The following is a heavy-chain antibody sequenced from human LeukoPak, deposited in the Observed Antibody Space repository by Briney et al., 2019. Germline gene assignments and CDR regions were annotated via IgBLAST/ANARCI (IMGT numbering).Heavy chain of an antibody. CDR2: ISNSGSTI. CDR3: ARVRTIFGVVVYFDY. J-gene: IGHJ4*02. Sequence: GGSLRLSCAASGFTFSSYEMNWVRQAPGKGLEWVSYISNSGSTIYYADSVKGRFTISRDNAKNSLYLQMNSLRAEDTAVYYCARVRTIFGVVVYFDYWGQGTLVTVSS. CDR1: GFTFSSYE. V-gene: IGHV3-48*03. D-gene: IGHD3-3*01.